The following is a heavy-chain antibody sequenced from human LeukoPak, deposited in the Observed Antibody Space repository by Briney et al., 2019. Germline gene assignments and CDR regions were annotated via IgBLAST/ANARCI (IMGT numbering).Heavy chain of an antibody. J-gene: IGHJ4*02. CDR2: ISGRSSTI. CDR1: AFTFSDYS. CDR3: ARDRLTSGSYFFDY. Sequence: GGSLSLSCAASAFTFSDYSMNWVRQAPGKGLEWISYISGRSSTIYYADSVRGRFTISRDNAKNSMYLQMNSLRAEDTAVYYCARDRLTSGSYFFDYWGQGTLVTVSS. D-gene: IGHD1-26*01. V-gene: IGHV3-48*01.